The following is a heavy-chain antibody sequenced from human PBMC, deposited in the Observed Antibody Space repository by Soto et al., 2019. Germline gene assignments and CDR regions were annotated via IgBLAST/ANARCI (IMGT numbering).Heavy chain of an antibody. CDR3: ARAAADYESFDY. Sequence: QVQLVQSGAEVKKPGSSVKVSCKASGGTFSSYTISWVRQAPGQGLEWMGRFIPILGIANYAQKFQGRVTITADKSTSTAYMELSSLRSEDTAVYYCARAAADYESFDYWGQGTLVTVSS. V-gene: IGHV1-69*02. D-gene: IGHD4-17*01. CDR1: GGTFSSYT. CDR2: FIPILGIA. J-gene: IGHJ4*02.